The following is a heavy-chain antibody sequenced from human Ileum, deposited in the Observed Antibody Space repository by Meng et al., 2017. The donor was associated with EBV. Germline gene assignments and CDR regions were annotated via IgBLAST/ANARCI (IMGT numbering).Heavy chain of an antibody. V-gene: IGHV4-4*02. CDR3: ARVGQWLPIDY. J-gene: IGHJ4*02. CDR1: GGAISSSNW. Sequence: QVQLEESGPGLGKPSGTWSIPCAACGGAISSSNWWRWVRQPPGKGLGWIGEIYHSGSTNYNPSLKSRVTISVDKSKNQFSLNLSSVAAADTAVYYCARVGQWLPIDYWGQGTLVTVSS. CDR2: IYHSGST. D-gene: IGHD6-19*01.